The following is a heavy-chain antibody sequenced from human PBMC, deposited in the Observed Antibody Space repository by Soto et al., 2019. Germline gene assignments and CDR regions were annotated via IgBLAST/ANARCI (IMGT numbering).Heavy chain of an antibody. V-gene: IGHV3-23*01. J-gene: IGHJ4*02. CDR1: GFTFSNFA. Sequence: EVQLLESGGGLVQPGGSLRLSCAASGFTFSNFAMSWVRQGPGKGLEWVSTIINSGISTYYADSMKGRFTISRDNSKNTLFLQMNSLRAEDSAVYYCAKDREGGYDDFDYWGRGILVTVSS. CDR3: AKDREGGYDDFDY. D-gene: IGHD5-12*01. CDR2: IINSGIST.